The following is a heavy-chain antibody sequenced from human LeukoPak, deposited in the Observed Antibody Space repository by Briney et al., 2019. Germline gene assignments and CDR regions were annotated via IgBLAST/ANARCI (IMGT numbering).Heavy chain of an antibody. CDR2: ISSSSSTI. CDR1: GFTFSSYS. J-gene: IGHJ3*02. D-gene: IGHD2-15*01. Sequence: GGSLRLSCAASGFTFSSYSMNRVRQAPGKGLEWVSYISSSSSTIYYADSVKGRFTISRDNAKNSLYLQMNSLRAEDTAVYYCAREGYFGYCSGGSCYSSGAFDIWGQGTMVTVSS. V-gene: IGHV3-48*01. CDR3: AREGYFGYCSGGSCYSSGAFDI.